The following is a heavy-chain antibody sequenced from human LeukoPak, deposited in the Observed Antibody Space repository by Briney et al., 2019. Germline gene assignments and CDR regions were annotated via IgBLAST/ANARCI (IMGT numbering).Heavy chain of an antibody. Sequence: GRSLSLSCAASGFTFSSYGMHWVRQAPGKGLEWVAVIWYDGSNKYYADSVKGRFTISRDNSKDTLYLQMNSLRAEDTAVYYCARARGTAIHDYWGQGTLVTVSS. CDR2: IWYDGSNK. CDR3: ARARGTAIHDY. V-gene: IGHV3-33*01. J-gene: IGHJ4*02. CDR1: GFTFSSYG. D-gene: IGHD5-18*01.